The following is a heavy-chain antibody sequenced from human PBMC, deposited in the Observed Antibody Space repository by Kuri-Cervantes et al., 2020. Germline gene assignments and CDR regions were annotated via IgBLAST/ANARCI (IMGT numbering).Heavy chain of an antibody. V-gene: IGHV3-30*03. D-gene: IGHD1-26*01. CDR2: ISYDGSNK. CDR1: GFTFSSYG. CDR3: ARDGSVGADYYYYGMDV. Sequence: GRSLKISCAASGFTFSSYGMHWVRQAPGKGLEWVAVISYDGSNKYYADSVKGRFAISRDNSKNTLYLQMNSLRAEDTAVYYCARDGSVGADYYYYGMDVWGQGTTVTVSS. J-gene: IGHJ6*02.